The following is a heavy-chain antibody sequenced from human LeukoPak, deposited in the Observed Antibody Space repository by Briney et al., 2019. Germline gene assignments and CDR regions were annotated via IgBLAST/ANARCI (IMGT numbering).Heavy chain of an antibody. V-gene: IGHV5-51*01. Sequence: GESLKISCKGSGYSFTSYWIGWVRQMPGKGLEWMGIIYPGDSDTRYSPSFQGQVTISADKSNSTAYLQWSSLKASDTAMYYCARPAGYYDSSGYYNVYYFDYWGQGTLVTVSS. J-gene: IGHJ4*02. CDR1: GYSFTSYW. D-gene: IGHD3-22*01. CDR2: IYPGDSDT. CDR3: ARPAGYYDSSGYYNVYYFDY.